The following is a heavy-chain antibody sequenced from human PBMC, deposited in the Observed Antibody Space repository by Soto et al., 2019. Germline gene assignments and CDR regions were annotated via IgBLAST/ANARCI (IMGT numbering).Heavy chain of an antibody. CDR2: INHSGST. J-gene: IGHJ3*02. D-gene: IGHD2-15*01. V-gene: IGHV4-34*01. CDR3: ARRSNCSGGSCYHDAFDI. Sequence: SETLSLTCAVYGGSFSGYYLSWIRQPPGKGLEWIGEINHSGSTNYNPSLKSRVTISVDTSKNQFSLKLSSVTAADTAVYYCARRSNCSGGSCYHDAFDIWGQGTMVTVSS. CDR1: GGSFSGYY.